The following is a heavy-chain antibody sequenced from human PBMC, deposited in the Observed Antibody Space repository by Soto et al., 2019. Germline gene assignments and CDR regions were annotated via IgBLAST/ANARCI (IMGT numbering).Heavy chain of an antibody. CDR1: GGSISSYY. D-gene: IGHD2-15*01. CDR3: ARGCSGGSCYSVDYYGMDV. Sequence: SETLSLTCTVSGGSISSYYWSWIRQPPGKGLEWIGYIYYSGITNYNPSLKSRVTISVDTSKNQFSLKLSSVTAADTAVYYCARGCSGGSCYSVDYYGMDVWGQGTTVTVSS. V-gene: IGHV4-59*01. J-gene: IGHJ6*02. CDR2: IYYSGIT.